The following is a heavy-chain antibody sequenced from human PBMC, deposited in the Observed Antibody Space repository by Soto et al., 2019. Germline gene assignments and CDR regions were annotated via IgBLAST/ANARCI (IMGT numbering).Heavy chain of an antibody. D-gene: IGHD2-15*01. CDR2: IWYDGSNK. Sequence: GGSLRLSCAASGFTFSSYGMHWVRQAPGKGLEWVAVIWYDGSNKYYADSVKGRFTISRDNSKNTLYLQMNSLRAEDTAVYYCARHTPHYGMDVWGQGTTVTVSS. CDR3: ARHTPHYGMDV. CDR1: GFTFSSYG. J-gene: IGHJ6*02. V-gene: IGHV3-33*01.